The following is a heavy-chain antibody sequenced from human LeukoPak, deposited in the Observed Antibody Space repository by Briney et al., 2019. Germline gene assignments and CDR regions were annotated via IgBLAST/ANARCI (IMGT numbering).Heavy chain of an antibody. V-gene: IGHV3-23*01. Sequence: GGSLRLSCAASGFTFSSYAMGWVRQAPGKGLEWVSAISGSGGSTYYADSVKGRFTISRDNSKNTLYLQMNSLRAEDTAVYYCAKAPDYYDSSGYYWLGYWGQGTLVTVSS. CDR3: AKAPDYYDSSGYYWLGY. CDR1: GFTFSSYA. CDR2: ISGSGGST. D-gene: IGHD3-22*01. J-gene: IGHJ4*02.